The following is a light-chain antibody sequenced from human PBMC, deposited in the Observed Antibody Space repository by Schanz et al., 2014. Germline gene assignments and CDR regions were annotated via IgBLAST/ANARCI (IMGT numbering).Light chain of an antibody. CDR1: ATDIGGTYL. V-gene: IGLV2-23*02. CDR3: CSYAGSYTFL. CDR2: GDN. Sequence: QSALTQPASMSASPGQSITISCTGTATDIGGTYLVSWHQQNPVEAPKLLILGDNHRPSGVSNRFSGSKSANTASLTISGLQAEDEATYYCCSYAGSYTFLFGGGTKLTVL. J-gene: IGLJ2*01.